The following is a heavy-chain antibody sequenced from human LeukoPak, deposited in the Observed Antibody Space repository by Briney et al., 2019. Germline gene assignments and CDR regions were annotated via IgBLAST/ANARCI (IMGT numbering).Heavy chain of an antibody. D-gene: IGHD6-6*01. CDR3: ARVMAARREDLNWFDP. V-gene: IGHV4-39*07. CDR1: GGSISSSGSY. J-gene: IGHJ5*02. CDR2: IYYSGNT. Sequence: SETLSLTCTVSGGSISSSGSYWGWIRQPPGKGLEWIGSIYYSGNTYNPSLKSRVPISVDTSKNQFSLNLTSVNAADTAVYYCARVMAARREDLNWFDPCGQGTLVTVSS.